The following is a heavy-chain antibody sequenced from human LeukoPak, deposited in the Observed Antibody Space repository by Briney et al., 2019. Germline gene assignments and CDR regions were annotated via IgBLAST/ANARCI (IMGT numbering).Heavy chain of an antibody. Sequence: PSETLSLTCTVSGGSISSYYWSWIRQPPGKGLEWIGYIYYSGSTNYNPSLKSRVTISVDTSKNQFPLKLSSVTAADTAVYYCARSPGEILTGYYQYFDYWGQGTLVTVSS. D-gene: IGHD3-9*01. V-gene: IGHV4-59*01. CDR1: GGSISSYY. J-gene: IGHJ4*02. CDR2: IYYSGST. CDR3: ARSPGEILTGYYQYFDY.